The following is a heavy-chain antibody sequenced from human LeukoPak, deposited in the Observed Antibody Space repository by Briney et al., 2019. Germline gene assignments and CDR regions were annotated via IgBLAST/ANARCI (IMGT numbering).Heavy chain of an antibody. CDR2: ISAYNGNT. D-gene: IGHD5-24*01. V-gene: IGHV1-18*01. Sequence: PGASVKVSCKASGYTFTSYGISWVRQAPGQGLEWMGWISAYNGNTNYAQKLQGRVTITTDESTSTAYMELSSLRSEDTAVYYCARETAEMATPDYYYYMDVWGKGTTVTVSS. CDR3: ARETAEMATPDYYYYMDV. J-gene: IGHJ6*03. CDR1: GYTFTSYG.